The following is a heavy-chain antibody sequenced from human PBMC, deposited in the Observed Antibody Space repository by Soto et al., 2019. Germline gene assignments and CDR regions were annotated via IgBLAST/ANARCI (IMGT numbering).Heavy chain of an antibody. V-gene: IGHV3-33*01. CDR2: IWYDGSDK. J-gene: IGHJ3*02. CDR3: ARERDRAFDI. Sequence: QVQLVESGGGVVQPGRSLRLSCAASGVTFSSYGMHWVRQAPGKGLEWVAVIWYDGSDKYYADPVKGRFTISRDNSKNTLYLQMNSLRAEDRAVYFCARERDRAFDIWGQGTMVTVSS. D-gene: IGHD2-15*01. CDR1: GVTFSSYG.